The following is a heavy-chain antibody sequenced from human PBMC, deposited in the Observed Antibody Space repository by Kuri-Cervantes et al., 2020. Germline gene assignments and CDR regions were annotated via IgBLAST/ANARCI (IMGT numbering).Heavy chain of an antibody. J-gene: IGHJ4*02. Sequence: GSLRLSCTVSGGSISSGDYYWSWIRQPPGKGLEWIGYIYYSGNTNYNPSLKSRVTISVDTSKNQFSLKLSSVTAADTAVYYCASYGDLHYFDYWGQGTLVTVSS. D-gene: IGHD4-17*01. CDR2: IYYSGNT. CDR3: ASYGDLHYFDY. CDR1: GGSISSGDYY. V-gene: IGHV4-61*08.